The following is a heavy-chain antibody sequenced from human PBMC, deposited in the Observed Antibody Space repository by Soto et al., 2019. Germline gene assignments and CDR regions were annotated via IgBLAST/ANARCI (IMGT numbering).Heavy chain of an antibody. CDR3: ARDVNKYNWNDGMGY. Sequence: XGSLRLSCAASGFTFSSYGMHWVRQAPGKGLEWVAVIWYDGSNKYYADSVKGRFTISRDNSKNTLYLQMNSLRAEDTAVYYCARDVNKYNWNDGMGYWGQGTLVTVSS. J-gene: IGHJ4*02. V-gene: IGHV3-33*01. D-gene: IGHD1-20*01. CDR1: GFTFSSYG. CDR2: IWYDGSNK.